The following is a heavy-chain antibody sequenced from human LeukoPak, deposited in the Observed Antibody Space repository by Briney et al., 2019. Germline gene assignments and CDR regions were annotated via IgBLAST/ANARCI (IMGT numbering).Heavy chain of an antibody. CDR2: INPNSGAT. CDR3: ARLNGNHFDY. V-gene: IGHV1-2*02. J-gene: IGHJ4*02. CDR1: GYTFTGYH. D-gene: IGHD1-14*01. Sequence: ASVKVSCKASGYTFTGYHMHWVRQAPGQGLEWMAWINPNSGATDYAQKFQGRVTMARDTSTSTAYMELSRLRSDDTAVYYCARLNGNHFDYWGQGTLVTVSS.